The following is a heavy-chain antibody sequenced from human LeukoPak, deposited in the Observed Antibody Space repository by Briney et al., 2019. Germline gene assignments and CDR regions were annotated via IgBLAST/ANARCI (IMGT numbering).Heavy chain of an antibody. CDR1: GLTFGDYA. CDR3: TRGGTSAGGSCYSGY. D-gene: IGHD2-15*01. Sequence: GGSLRLSCTASGLTFGDYAMSWVRQAPGKGLEWVGFIRSKAYGGTGENAASVKGRFTISRDDSKSIAYLQMNSLKTEDTAVYYCTRGGTSAGGSCYSGYWGQGTLVTVSS. V-gene: IGHV3-49*04. J-gene: IGHJ4*02. CDR2: IRSKAYGGTG.